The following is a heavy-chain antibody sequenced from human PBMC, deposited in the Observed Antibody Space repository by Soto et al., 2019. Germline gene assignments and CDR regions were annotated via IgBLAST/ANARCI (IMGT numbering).Heavy chain of an antibody. CDR2: ISSSSSYI. Sequence: GGSLRLSCAASGFTFSSYSMNWVRQAPGKGLEWVSSISSSSSYIYYADSVKGRFTISRDNAKNSLYLRMNSLRAEDTAVYYCATGVVPAAAINFDYWGQGTLVTV. CDR1: GFTFSSYS. CDR3: ATGVVPAAAINFDY. J-gene: IGHJ4*02. D-gene: IGHD2-2*01. V-gene: IGHV3-21*04.